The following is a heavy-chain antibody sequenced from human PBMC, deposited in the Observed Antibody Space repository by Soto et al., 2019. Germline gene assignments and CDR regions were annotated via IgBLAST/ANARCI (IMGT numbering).Heavy chain of an antibody. CDR3: ARDPGGTDFAEWTYYFDY. D-gene: IGHD3-3*01. V-gene: IGHV3-30-3*01. J-gene: IGHJ4*02. CDR1: GFTFSSYA. Sequence: QVQLVESGGGVVQPGRSLRLSCAASGFTFSSYAMHCVRQAPGKGLEWVAVISYDGSNKYYADAVKGRFTISRDNSKNTLYLQMNSRRAEDTAVYYCARDPGGTDFAEWTYYFDYWGQGTLVTVSS. CDR2: ISYDGSNK.